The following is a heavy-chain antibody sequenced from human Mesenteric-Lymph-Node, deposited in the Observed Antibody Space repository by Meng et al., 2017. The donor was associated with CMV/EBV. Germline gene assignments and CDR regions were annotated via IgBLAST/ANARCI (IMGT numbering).Heavy chain of an antibody. CDR3: AKNRDYRGPDY. J-gene: IGHJ4*02. Sequence: GESLKISCATSGFTFSNYAMTWVRQAPGKGLEWVSALSGGGGTTYYADSVKGRFTISRDNSKNTLYLQMNSLRAEDTAVYYCAKNRDYRGPDYWGQGTLVTVSS. CDR2: LSGGGGTT. V-gene: IGHV3-23*01. D-gene: IGHD4-11*01. CDR1: GFTFSNYA.